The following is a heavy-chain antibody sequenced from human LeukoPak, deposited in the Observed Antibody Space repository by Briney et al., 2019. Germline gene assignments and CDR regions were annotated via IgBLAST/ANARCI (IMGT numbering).Heavy chain of an antibody. V-gene: IGHV4-30-2*01. J-gene: IGHJ4*02. CDR1: GGSISSGSYS. CDR3: ARFSPRAMGNYLDF. Sequence: NPSETLSLTCAVSGGSISSGSYSWSWIRQPPGQGLEWIGYIYPRGSTYYNPSLKSRVILSLDKSANQFSLNLSSVTAADTAVYYCARFSPRAMGNYLDFWGQGTLVTVSS. D-gene: IGHD7-27*01. CDR2: IYPRGST.